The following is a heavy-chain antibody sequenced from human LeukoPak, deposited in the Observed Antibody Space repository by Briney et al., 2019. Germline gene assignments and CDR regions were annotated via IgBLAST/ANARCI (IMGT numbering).Heavy chain of an antibody. Sequence: SETLSLTCTVSGGSISSSSYYWGWIRQPPGKGLEWIGSIYYSGSTYYNPSLKSRVTISVDTSKNQFSLKLSSVTAADTAVYYCARGGTSGSYSGVGYWGQGTLVTVSS. CDR3: ARGGTSGSYSGVGY. CDR2: IYYSGST. J-gene: IGHJ4*02. CDR1: GGSISSSSYY. V-gene: IGHV4-39*07. D-gene: IGHD1-26*01.